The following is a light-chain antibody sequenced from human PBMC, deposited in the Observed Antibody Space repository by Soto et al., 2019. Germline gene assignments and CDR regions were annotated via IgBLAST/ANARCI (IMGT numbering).Light chain of an antibody. J-gene: IGLJ2*01. CDR2: EVS. CDR1: SSDVGGYNY. V-gene: IGLV2-14*01. CDR3: SSYTISSTVI. Sequence: QSALTQPASVSGSPGQSITISCTGTSSDVGGYNYVSWYQQHPGKAPKLMIYEVSNRPSGVSNRFSGSKPGNTASLTISGLKAEDEADYYCSSYTISSTVIFGGGTQLTVL.